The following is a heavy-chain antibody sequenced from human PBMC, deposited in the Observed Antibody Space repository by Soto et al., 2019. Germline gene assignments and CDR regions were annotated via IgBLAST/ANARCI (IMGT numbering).Heavy chain of an antibody. CDR3: ARATKKAAFDI. Sequence: ASVKVSCKASGYTFTSYDINWVRQATGQGLEWMGWMNPNSGNTGYAQKFQGRVTMTRNTSISTAYMELRSLRSDDTAVYYCARATKKAAFDIWGQGTMVTVSS. V-gene: IGHV1-8*01. CDR1: GYTFTSYD. J-gene: IGHJ3*02. CDR2: MNPNSGNT.